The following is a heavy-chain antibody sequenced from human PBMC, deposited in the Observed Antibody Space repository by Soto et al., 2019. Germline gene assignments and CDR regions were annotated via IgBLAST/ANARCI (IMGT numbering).Heavy chain of an antibody. J-gene: IGHJ3*02. D-gene: IGHD5-12*01. V-gene: IGHV1-69*01. CDR3: ARLGATMTRAFNI. CDR2: IIPMYVTA. Sequence: QVHLVQSGAEVKKPGASVKVSCKSSGGAFRNYAFSWVRQAPGEGPEWMGGIIPMYVTAKHAQQYQGRLTITADESTKTYYMELTSLRFEDTAVYYCARLGATMTRAFNIWGQGTLVSVSS. CDR1: GGAFRNYA.